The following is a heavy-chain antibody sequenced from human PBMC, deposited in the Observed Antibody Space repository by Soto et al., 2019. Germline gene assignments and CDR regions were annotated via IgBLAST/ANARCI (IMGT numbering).Heavy chain of an antibody. V-gene: IGHV4-30-4*01. Sequence: QVQLQESGPGLVKPSQTLSLTCTVSGASISSGDYYWSWIRQPPGKGLEWIGYIFYSGSTYYNPSLKRRVTISVDTSKSQFSLKLSSVSAADTAVYYCARAMYCSNGVCLLYYHYGMDVWGQGTTVTVS. J-gene: IGHJ6*02. CDR1: GASISSGDYY. CDR3: ARAMYCSNGVCLLYYHYGMDV. D-gene: IGHD2-8*01. CDR2: IFYSGST.